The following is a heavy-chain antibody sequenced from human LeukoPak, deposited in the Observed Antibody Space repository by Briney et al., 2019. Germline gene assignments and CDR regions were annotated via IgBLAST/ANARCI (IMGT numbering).Heavy chain of an antibody. Sequence: GGSLRLSCAASGFTFGTYVMHWVRQAPGKGLEWVAVISHDGSNNYSANYVKGRFIISRDNSKNTLYLQMNSLRAEDTAVYYCAKDPESLGSSDGRWNWFDSWGQGTLVTVSS. CDR2: ISHDGSNN. D-gene: IGHD5-24*01. CDR1: GFTFGTYV. J-gene: IGHJ5*01. CDR3: AKDPESLGSSDGRWNWFDS. V-gene: IGHV3-30*18.